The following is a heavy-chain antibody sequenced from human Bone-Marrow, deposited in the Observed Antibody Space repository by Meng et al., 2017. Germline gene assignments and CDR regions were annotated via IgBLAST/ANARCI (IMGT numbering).Heavy chain of an antibody. V-gene: IGHV4-34*01. J-gene: IGHJ4*02. CDR1: GGSFSGYY. CDR2: INHSGST. Sequence: QGQLQQWAAGLLKPSETLSLTCAVYGGSFSGYYWSWIRQPPGKGLEWIGEINHSGSTNYNPSLKSRVTISVDTSKNQFSLKLSSVTAADTAVYYCARLAYDSSGYWFDYWGQGTLVTVSS. CDR3: ARLAYDSSGYWFDY. D-gene: IGHD3-22*01.